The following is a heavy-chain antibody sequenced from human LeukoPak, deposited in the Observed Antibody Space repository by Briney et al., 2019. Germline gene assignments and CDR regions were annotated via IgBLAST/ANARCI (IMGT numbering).Heavy chain of an antibody. CDR1: GGSVSSGSYY. CDR2: IYYSGST. Sequence: SETLSLTCNVSGGSVSSGSYYWSWIRQPPGKGLEWIGYIYYSGSTNYNPSLKSRVTISVDTSKNQFSLKLSSVTAADTAVYYCARGYYDILLYYYYYGMDVWGQGTAVTVSS. CDR3: ARGYYDILLYYYYYGMDV. J-gene: IGHJ6*02. V-gene: IGHV4-61*01. D-gene: IGHD3-9*01.